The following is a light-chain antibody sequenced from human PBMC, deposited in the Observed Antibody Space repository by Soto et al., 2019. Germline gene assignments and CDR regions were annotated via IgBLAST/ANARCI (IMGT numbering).Light chain of an antibody. CDR1: SSDIGNYNY. J-gene: IGLJ3*02. Sequence: QSALTQPASVSGSPGQSITISCTGTSSDIGNYNYVSWYQQHAGEAPKLIIYEVSHRPSGVSSRSSGSKSGNTASLTISRLQAVDEADYYCCSYSAITSLGGVFGGGTKLTVL. CDR3: CSYSAITSLGGV. V-gene: IGLV2-14*01. CDR2: EVS.